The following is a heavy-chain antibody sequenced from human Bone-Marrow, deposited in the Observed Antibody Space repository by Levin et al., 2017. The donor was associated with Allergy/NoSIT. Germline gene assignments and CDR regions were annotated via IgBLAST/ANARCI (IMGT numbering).Heavy chain of an antibody. CDR2: IYYSGST. CDR3: AGYYDSSGSYSFDQ. Sequence: ESLKISCTVSGGSISSYYWSWIRQPPGKGLEWIGYIYYSGSTNHNPSLKSRVTISVDTSKNQFSLKLSSVTAADTAVYYCAGYYDSSGSYSFDQWGQGTLVTVSS. CDR1: GGSISSYY. J-gene: IGHJ4*02. V-gene: IGHV4-59*01. D-gene: IGHD3-22*01.